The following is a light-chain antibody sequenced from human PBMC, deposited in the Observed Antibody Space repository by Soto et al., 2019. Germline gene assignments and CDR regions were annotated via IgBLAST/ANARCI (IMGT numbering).Light chain of an antibody. CDR1: QSISTY. V-gene: IGKV1-39*01. CDR2: AAS. Sequence: VGAMVTLTCRASQSISTYLNWYQQKAGLAPKLLIYAASSLQSGVPSRFSGSGSGTDFTLTISSLQPEDFATYYCQQTYSTPPTFGQGTKVDIK. J-gene: IGKJ1*01. CDR3: QQTYSTPPT.